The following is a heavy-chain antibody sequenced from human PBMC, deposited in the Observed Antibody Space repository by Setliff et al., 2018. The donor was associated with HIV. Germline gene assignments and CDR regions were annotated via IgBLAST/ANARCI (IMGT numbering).Heavy chain of an antibody. CDR3: ARVGPFAFDSSGYAEF. D-gene: IGHD3-22*01. J-gene: IGHJ4*02. CDR2: ISAYSGNT. Sequence: ASVKVSCKASGYTFSSFAISWVRQAPGQGLEWMAWISAYSGNTNYAQRLQGRVTVTTDTSTSTAYMELRGLIFDDTAVYFCARVGPFAFDSSGYAEFWGQGTLVTVSS. CDR1: GYTFSSFA. V-gene: IGHV1-18*01.